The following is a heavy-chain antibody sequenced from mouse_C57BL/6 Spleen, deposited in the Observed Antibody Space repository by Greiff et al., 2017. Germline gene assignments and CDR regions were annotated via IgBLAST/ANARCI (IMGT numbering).Heavy chain of an antibody. Sequence: EVMLVESGGGLVKPGGSLKLSCAASGFTFSDYGMHWVRQAPEKGLEWVAYISSGSSTIYYADTVKGRFTISRDNAKNTLFLQMTRLRSEDTAMYYCARGDSYGDFDVWGTGTTVTASS. CDR3: ARGDSYGDFDV. J-gene: IGHJ1*03. CDR2: ISSGSSTI. V-gene: IGHV5-17*01. CDR1: GFTFSDYG.